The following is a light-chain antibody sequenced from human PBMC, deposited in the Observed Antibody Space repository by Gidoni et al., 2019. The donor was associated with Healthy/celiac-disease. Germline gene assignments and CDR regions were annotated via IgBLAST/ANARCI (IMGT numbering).Light chain of an antibody. Sequence: QSALTQPPSASGSPGQSVTIPCTGTSSDVGGYNYVSWYQQHPGKAPKLMIYEVSKRPSGVPDRFSGSKSGNTAPLTVSGLQAEDEADYYCSSYAGSNSYVFGTGTKVTVL. J-gene: IGLJ1*01. V-gene: IGLV2-8*01. CDR3: SSYAGSNSYV. CDR1: SSDVGGYNY. CDR2: EVS.